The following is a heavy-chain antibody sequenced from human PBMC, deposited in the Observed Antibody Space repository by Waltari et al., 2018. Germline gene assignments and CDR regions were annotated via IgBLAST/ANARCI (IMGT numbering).Heavy chain of an antibody. J-gene: IGHJ4*02. CDR1: GGSISTYY. V-gene: IGHV4-59*01. D-gene: IGHD1-1*01. CDR3: ARVDDWNALEY. Sequence: QVQLQESGPGLVKPSETLSLTCTVSGGSISTYYWSWIRQPPGKRLEWIGYINYSGSTHHIPSLKARVTISVDTSKNQFSLELNSVTAADTAIYYCARVDDWNALEYWGQGTLVTVSS. CDR2: INYSGST.